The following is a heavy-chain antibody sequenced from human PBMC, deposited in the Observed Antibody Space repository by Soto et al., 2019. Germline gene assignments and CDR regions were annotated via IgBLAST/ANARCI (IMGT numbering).Heavy chain of an antibody. V-gene: IGHV4-30-2*01. Sequence: SETLSLTCVVSGGSISSGGYSWSWIRQPPGKGLEWIGYIHYSGNTYYNPSLKSRVTISVDRSKNQFSLKLSSVTAADTAVYYCARLGRYYQSLDSWGPGTLATVSS. CDR3: ARLGRYYQSLDS. CDR2: IHYSGNT. D-gene: IGHD3-10*01. CDR1: GGSISSGGYS. J-gene: IGHJ5*01.